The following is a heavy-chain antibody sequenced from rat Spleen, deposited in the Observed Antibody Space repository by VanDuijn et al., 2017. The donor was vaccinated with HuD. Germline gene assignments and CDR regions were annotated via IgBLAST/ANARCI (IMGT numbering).Heavy chain of an antibody. Sequence: EVQLVESGGGLVQPGRSLKFSCAASGFTFSDYAMAWVRQAPKKGLEWVATIIYDGSSTYYRDSVKGRFTISRDNAKSTLYLQMDSLGSEDTATYYCARDGGELGYWGQGIMVTVSS. CDR2: IIYDGSST. J-gene: IGHJ2*01. D-gene: IGHD4-1*01. CDR3: ARDGGELGY. V-gene: IGHV5-17*01. CDR1: GFTFSDYA.